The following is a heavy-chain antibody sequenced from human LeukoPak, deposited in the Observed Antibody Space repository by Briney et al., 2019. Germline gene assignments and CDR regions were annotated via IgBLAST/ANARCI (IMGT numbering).Heavy chain of an antibody. CDR3: AKNHGLYYDFWSGYFS. CDR2: ISYDGSNK. Sequence: GGSLRLSCAASGFTFSSYAMHWVRQAPGKGLGWVAVISYDGSNKYYADSVKGRFTISRDNSKNTLYLQMNSLRAEDTAVYYCAKNHGLYYDFWSGYFSWGQGTLVTVSS. J-gene: IGHJ5*02. CDR1: GFTFSSYA. V-gene: IGHV3-30*04. D-gene: IGHD3-3*01.